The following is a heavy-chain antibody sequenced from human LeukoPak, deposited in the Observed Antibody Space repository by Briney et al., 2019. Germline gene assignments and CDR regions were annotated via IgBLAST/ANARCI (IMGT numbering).Heavy chain of an antibody. CDR2: IYTSGST. Sequence: PSQTLSLTCTVSGGSISSGSYYWSWIRQPAGKGLEWIGRIYTSGSTNYNPSLKSRVTISVDTSKNQFSLKLSSVTAADTAVYYCARKYDFWSGYYAFDIWGQGTMVTVSA. CDR3: ARKYDFWSGYYAFDI. CDR1: GGSISSGSYY. V-gene: IGHV4-61*02. D-gene: IGHD3-3*01. J-gene: IGHJ3*02.